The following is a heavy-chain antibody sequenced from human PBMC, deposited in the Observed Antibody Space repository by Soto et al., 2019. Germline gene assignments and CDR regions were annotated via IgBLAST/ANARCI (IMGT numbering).Heavy chain of an antibody. J-gene: IGHJ6*02. CDR2: IKSDGSST. CDR1: GFTFSNYW. V-gene: IGHV3-74*01. Sequence: EVQLVESGGGLVQPGGSLRLSCSASGFTFSNYWMHWVRQAPGKGLVWVSRIKSDGSSTNYADSMKGRFTSSRDNAKNTLYLQLNSLRVEDTAVYYCARGTYGMDVWGQGTTVTVSS. CDR3: ARGTYGMDV.